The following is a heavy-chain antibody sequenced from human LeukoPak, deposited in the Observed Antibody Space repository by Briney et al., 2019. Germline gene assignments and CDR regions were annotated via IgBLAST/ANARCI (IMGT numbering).Heavy chain of an antibody. CDR1: GGSISSYY. CDR2: IYYSGST. CDR3: ARRMESGVNLYYYYMDV. J-gene: IGHJ6*03. Sequence: PSETLSLTCTVSGGSISSYYWNWIRQPPGKGLEWIGYIYYSGSTNYNPSLKSRVTISVDTSKNQFSLKLSSVTAADTAVYYCARRMESGVNLYYYYMDVWGKGTTVTVSS. V-gene: IGHV4-59*08. D-gene: IGHD4-23*01.